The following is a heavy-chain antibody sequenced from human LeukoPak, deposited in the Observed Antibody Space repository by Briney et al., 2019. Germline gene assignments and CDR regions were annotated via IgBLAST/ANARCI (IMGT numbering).Heavy chain of an antibody. Sequence: GGSLRLSCAASGFTFSTFAIVWVRQPPGKGLEWVSSIFPSGGEIHYADSVRGRFTISRDNSKSTLSLQMNSLRAEDTAIYYCATYRQVLLPFDSWGQGTLVTVSS. CDR2: IFPSGGEI. CDR3: ATYRQVLLPFDS. CDR1: GFTFSTFA. J-gene: IGHJ4*02. V-gene: IGHV3-23*01. D-gene: IGHD2-8*02.